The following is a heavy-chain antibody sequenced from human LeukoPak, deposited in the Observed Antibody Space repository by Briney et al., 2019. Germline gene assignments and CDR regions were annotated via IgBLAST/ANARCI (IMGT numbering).Heavy chain of an antibody. CDR1: GFTFSSYS. J-gene: IGHJ6*02. D-gene: IGHD6-13*01. CDR3: ARERSIAAAGNMRVYYYYYGMDV. Sequence: PGGSLRLSCAASGFTFSSYSMNWVRQAPGKGLEWVSYISSSSSTIYYADSVKGRFTISRDNAKNSLYLQMNSLRAEDTAVYYCARERSIAAAGNMRVYYYYYGMDVWGQGTTVTVSS. V-gene: IGHV3-48*01. CDR2: ISSSSSTI.